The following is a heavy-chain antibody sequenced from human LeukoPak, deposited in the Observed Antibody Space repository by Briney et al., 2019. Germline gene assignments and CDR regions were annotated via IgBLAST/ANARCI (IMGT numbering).Heavy chain of an antibody. D-gene: IGHD4-17*01. CDR3: ASGDVFNY. CDR2: INKDGSVK. Sequence: GGSLRLSCADSGFTFSSSWMTWVRQAPGKGLEWVANINKDGSVKHYVDSMKGRFTISRDNAKNSLFLQMNSLRAEDTAVYFCASGDVFNYWGQGTLVTVSS. J-gene: IGHJ4*02. V-gene: IGHV3-7*01. CDR1: GFTFSSSW.